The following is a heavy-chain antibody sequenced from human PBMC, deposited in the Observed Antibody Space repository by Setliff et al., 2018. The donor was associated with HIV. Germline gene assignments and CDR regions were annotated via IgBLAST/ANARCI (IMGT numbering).Heavy chain of an antibody. J-gene: IGHJ4*02. CDR2: ISAGNGDT. D-gene: IGHD2-21*02. CDR1: GYTFTNYA. V-gene: IGHV1-3*01. CDR3: ARNGCSGHSYFCEHDY. Sequence: GASVKVSCKASGYTFTNYAIHWVRQAPGQRLEWMGWISAGNGDTQYSQNFQGRVTITRDTSANIAYMEVTRLRSEDTAIYYCARNGCSGHSYFCEHDYWGQGTLVTV.